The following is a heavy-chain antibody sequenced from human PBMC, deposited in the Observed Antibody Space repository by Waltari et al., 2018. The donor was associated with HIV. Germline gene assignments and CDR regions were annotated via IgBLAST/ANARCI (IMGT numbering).Heavy chain of an antibody. CDR2: INHSGST. D-gene: IGHD2-8*01. J-gene: IGHJ4*02. V-gene: IGHV4-34*01. Sequence: QVQLQQWGAGLLQPSETLSLTCAVYGGSFSGYYWSWIRQPPGKGLEWIGEINHSGSTNYNPSLKSRVTISVDTSKNQFSLKLSSVTAADTAVYYCARGYCTNGVCYTTLYYWGQGTLVTVSS. CDR1: GGSFSGYY. CDR3: ARGYCTNGVCYTTLYY.